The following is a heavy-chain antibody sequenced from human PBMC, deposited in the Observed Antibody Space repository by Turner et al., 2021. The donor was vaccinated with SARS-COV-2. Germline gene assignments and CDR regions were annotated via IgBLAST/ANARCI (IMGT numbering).Heavy chain of an antibody. J-gene: IGHJ4*02. D-gene: IGHD4-17*01. V-gene: IGHV3-21*05. CDR2: IGHNVTNT. CDR3: ARDDGQSFDY. CDR1: DKYFSHYN. Sequence: DVRLVMSGGGLVKPGGSLRPPWESPDKYFSHYNMNWIRQAPGKGLEWTSFIGHNVTNTHYADSVKGRFTISRDNSKKLVYLQMDSLRVEDTAEYYCARDDGQSFDYWGQGTLVTVSS.